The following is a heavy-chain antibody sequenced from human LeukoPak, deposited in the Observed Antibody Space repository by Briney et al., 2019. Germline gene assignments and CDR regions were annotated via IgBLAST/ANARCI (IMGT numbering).Heavy chain of an antibody. D-gene: IGHD6-13*01. CDR2: IRYDGGNK. Sequence: PGGSLRLSCAASGFTFSSYGMHWVRQAPGKGLEWVAFIRYDGGNKYYADSVKGRFTISRDNSKNTLYLQMNSLRAEDTAVYYCAKDRRGYSSSWFDYWGQGTLVTVSS. CDR1: GFTFSSYG. V-gene: IGHV3-30*02. CDR3: AKDRRGYSSSWFDY. J-gene: IGHJ4*02.